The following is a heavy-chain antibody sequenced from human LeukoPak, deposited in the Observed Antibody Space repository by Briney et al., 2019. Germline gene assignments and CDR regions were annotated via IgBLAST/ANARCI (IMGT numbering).Heavy chain of an antibody. J-gene: IGHJ4*02. CDR1: GFTFSSYA. D-gene: IGHD6-13*01. CDR3: ARGWEAAAGSEAFDY. CDR2: IWYDGSNK. V-gene: IGHV3-33*08. Sequence: PGGSLRLSCAASGFTFSSYAMHWVRQAPGKGLEWVAVIWYDGSNKYYADSVKGRFTISRDNSKNTLYLQMNSLRAEDTAVYYCARGWEAAAGSEAFDYWGQGTLVTVSS.